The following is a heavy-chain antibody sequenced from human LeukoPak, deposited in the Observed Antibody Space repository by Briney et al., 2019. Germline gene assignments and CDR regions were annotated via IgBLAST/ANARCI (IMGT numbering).Heavy chain of an antibody. Sequence: GASVKVSCKVSGYTLTELSMHWVRQAPGKGLEWMGGFDPEDGETIYAQKFQGRVTMTEDTSTDTAYMELSSLRSEDTAVYYCATARPTNYYESSGYFINWFDPWGQGTLVTVSS. D-gene: IGHD3-22*01. CDR1: GYTLTELS. J-gene: IGHJ5*02. V-gene: IGHV1-24*01. CDR3: ATARPTNYYESSGYFINWFDP. CDR2: FDPEDGET.